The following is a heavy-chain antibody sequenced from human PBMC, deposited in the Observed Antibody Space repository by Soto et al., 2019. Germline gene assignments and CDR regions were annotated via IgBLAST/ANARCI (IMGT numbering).Heavy chain of an antibody. CDR1: GYNFVDYS. J-gene: IGHJ5*02. CDR3: ARLSRVTFIVA. D-gene: IGHD3-16*02. CDR2: VDPASGAS. V-gene: IGHV1-2*02. Sequence: QVKLVQSGTEVKSPGTSVKLSCQTSGYNFVDYSIHWVRQAPGQGFAYMGAVDPASGASDSSQKAQGRISMTADASTSTAYMELNSLRSEDTAVYYCARLSRVTFIVAWGQGNLVTVPS.